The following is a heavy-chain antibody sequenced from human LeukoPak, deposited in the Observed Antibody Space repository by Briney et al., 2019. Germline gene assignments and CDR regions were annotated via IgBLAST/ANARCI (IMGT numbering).Heavy chain of an antibody. V-gene: IGHV3-48*01. J-gene: IGHJ4*02. CDR1: GFTFSSYS. CDR3: ARGYSRYYYDTPFDY. Sequence: GGSLRLSCAVSGFTFSSYSMNWVRQAPGKGLEWVSYISSSSSTIYYADSVKGRFTISRDNAKNSLYLQMNSLRAEDTAAYYCARGYSRYYYDTPFDYWGQGTLVTVSS. D-gene: IGHD3-22*01. CDR2: ISSSSSTI.